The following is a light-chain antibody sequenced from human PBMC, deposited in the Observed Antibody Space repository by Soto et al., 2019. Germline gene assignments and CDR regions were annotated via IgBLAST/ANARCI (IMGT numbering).Light chain of an antibody. V-gene: IGKV3D-15*01. CDR2: GAS. J-gene: IGKJ5*01. CDR3: QHCNGWSA. Sequence: EIVMTQSPATLSVSPGESATLSCRASQSINTNLGWCQQKPGQAPRLLIYGASTRATGIPARFSGRGSGTEFTLTISSLQSEDFAVYYCQHCNGWSAFGQGTRLEIK. CDR1: QSINTN.